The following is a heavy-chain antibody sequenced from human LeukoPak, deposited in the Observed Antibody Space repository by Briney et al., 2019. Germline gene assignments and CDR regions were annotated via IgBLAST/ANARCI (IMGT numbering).Heavy chain of an antibody. V-gene: IGHV3-23*01. CDR1: GFTLSNHW. J-gene: IGHJ3*02. CDR3: AKGSQLLQTYDAFDI. D-gene: IGHD2-2*01. CDR2: ISGSGGST. Sequence: GGSLRLSCAASGFTLSNHWMTWVRQAPGKGLEWVSAISGSGGSTYYADSVKGRFTISRDNSKNTLYLQMNSLRAEDTAVYYCAKGSQLLQTYDAFDIWGQGTMVTVSS.